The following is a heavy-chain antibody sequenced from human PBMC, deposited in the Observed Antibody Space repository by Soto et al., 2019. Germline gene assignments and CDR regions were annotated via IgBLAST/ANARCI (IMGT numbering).Heavy chain of an antibody. CDR1: GFAFSSYA. Sequence: GGSLRLSCAASGFAFSSYAMHWVRRAPGKGLEWVAVISYDASNKYYADSVKGRFTISRDNSKKTMYLQMSSLRAEDTAVYYCARPFSSGWYGDFDYWGQGTLVTVSS. J-gene: IGHJ4*02. D-gene: IGHD6-19*01. V-gene: IGHV3-30-3*01. CDR2: ISYDASNK. CDR3: ARPFSSGWYGDFDY.